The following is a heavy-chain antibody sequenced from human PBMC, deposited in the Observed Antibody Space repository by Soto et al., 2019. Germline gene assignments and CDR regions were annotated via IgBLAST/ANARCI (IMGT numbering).Heavy chain of an antibody. V-gene: IGHV5-10-1*01. Sequence: PAESLTLSCTVSGYKITTFWLNWVRQPPAKDLQALGRFVPPDAFTNYSPSFEGHVTISVDRSISTSYLQWNSLQASDTAIYYCARAASGVSRDDFDDWGQGTTVTVSS. CDR1: GYKITTFW. J-gene: IGHJ3*01. D-gene: IGHD2-15*01. CDR2: FVPPDAFT. CDR3: ARAASGVSRDDFDD.